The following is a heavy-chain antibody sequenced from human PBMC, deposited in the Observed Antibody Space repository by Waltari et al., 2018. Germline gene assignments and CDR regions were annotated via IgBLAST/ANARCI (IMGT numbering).Heavy chain of an antibody. Sequence: QLQLQPSGPGMVTPSETLSHTCAPSGDSMTDGSWWSWVRQTPGKGLEWVGQIHGSGRTNYNPSLEGRVTISMDMSNNKFSLRVSSATAADTAVYYCARDRGRGMFLDSWGQGILVSVSP. V-gene: IGHV4-4*02. CDR1: GDSMTDGSW. CDR2: IHGSGRT. J-gene: IGHJ4*02. CDR3: ARDRGRGMFLDS. D-gene: IGHD3-10*02.